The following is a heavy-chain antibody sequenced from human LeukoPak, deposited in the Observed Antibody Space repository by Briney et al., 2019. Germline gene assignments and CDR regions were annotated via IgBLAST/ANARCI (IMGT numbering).Heavy chain of an antibody. D-gene: IGHD4-17*01. J-gene: IGHJ5*02. V-gene: IGHV3-23*01. CDR3: AKSGTTVTHNWFDP. CDR2: ISGSGGST. Sequence: QPGGSLRVSCAASGFTFSSDWMHWVRQAPGKGLEWVSAISGSGGSTYYADSVKGRFTISRDNSKNTLYLQMNSLRAEDTAVYYCAKSGTTVTHNWFDPWGQGTLVTVSS. CDR1: GFTFSSDW.